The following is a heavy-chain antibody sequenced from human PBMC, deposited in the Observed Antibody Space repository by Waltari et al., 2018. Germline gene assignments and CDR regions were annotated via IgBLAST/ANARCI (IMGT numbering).Heavy chain of an antibody. J-gene: IGHJ6*02. CDR1: EFTFSSYA. CDR2: ISYNARNI. Sequence: QVQLVESGGGVVLPGRSLRLSCEASEFTFSSYAMHWVRQAPGKGPEWLAVISYNARNIYYVDSVKGRFTISRDNSKKTLYLQMNSLRADDTAVYYCARDYCDRTNCHGMDVWGQGTTVTVSS. V-gene: IGHV3-30*04. D-gene: IGHD3-22*01. CDR3: ARDYCDRTNCHGMDV.